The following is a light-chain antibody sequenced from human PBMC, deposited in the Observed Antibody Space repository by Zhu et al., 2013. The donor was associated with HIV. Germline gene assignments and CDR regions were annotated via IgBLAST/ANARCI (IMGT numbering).Light chain of an antibody. V-gene: IGKV2-30*01. Sequence: DVVMAQSPLSLPVTLGQPASISCRSNHSLVYSDGSTYLSWFQQRPGQSPRRLIYEVSNRDSGVPDRFIGSGSATDFTLTISRVEADDVGVYYCMQATHLPWTFGHGTKVEIK. J-gene: IGKJ1*01. CDR3: MQATHLPWT. CDR2: EVS. CDR1: HSLVYSDGSTY.